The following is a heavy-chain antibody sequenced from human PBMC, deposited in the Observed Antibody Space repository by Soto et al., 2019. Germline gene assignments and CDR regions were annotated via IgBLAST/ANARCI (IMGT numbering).Heavy chain of an antibody. CDR2: VTSSSSTI. J-gene: IGHJ1*01. D-gene: IGHD6-13*01. Sequence: GGSLRLSCAASGFTFSSYSMNWVRQAPGKGLEWVSYVTSSSSTIYYADSVKGRFTISRDNAKNSLYLQMNSLRAEDTAVYYCARDLGSSWYPEYFQHWGQGTLVTAPQ. CDR3: ARDLGSSWYPEYFQH. V-gene: IGHV3-48*01. CDR1: GFTFSSYS.